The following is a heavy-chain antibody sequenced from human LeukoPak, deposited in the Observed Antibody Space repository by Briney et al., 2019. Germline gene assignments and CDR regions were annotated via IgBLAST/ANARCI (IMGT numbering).Heavy chain of an antibody. Sequence: SQTLSLTCTVSGGSISSGGYYWSWIRQPPGKGLEWIGYIYHNGSTYYNPSLKSRVTISVDRSKNQFSLKLSSVTAADTAVYYCARGGITIFGVVIPYYFDYWGQGTLVTVSS. CDR1: GGSISSGGYY. CDR2: IYHNGST. V-gene: IGHV4-30-2*01. CDR3: ARGGITIFGVVIPYYFDY. D-gene: IGHD3-3*01. J-gene: IGHJ4*02.